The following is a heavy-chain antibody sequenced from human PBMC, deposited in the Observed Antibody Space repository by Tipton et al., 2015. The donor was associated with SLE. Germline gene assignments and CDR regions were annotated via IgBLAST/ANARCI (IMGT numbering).Heavy chain of an antibody. J-gene: IGHJ4*02. CDR3: AREGGSYYPSYYFDY. Sequence: GSLRLSCAASGFTFSTYWMSWVRQAPGKGLEWVANIKQDGGEQNYVDSVKGRLIISRDNAKNALYLQMNNLRAEDTAAYYCAREGGSYYPSYYFDYWGQGTLVTVSS. V-gene: IGHV3-7*01. CDR1: GFTFSTYW. D-gene: IGHD1-26*01. CDR2: IKQDGGEQ.